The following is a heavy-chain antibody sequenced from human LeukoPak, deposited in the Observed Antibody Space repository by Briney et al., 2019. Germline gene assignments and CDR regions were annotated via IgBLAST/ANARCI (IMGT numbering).Heavy chain of an antibody. CDR2: ISGYSGNT. D-gene: IGHD3-22*01. J-gene: IGHJ4*02. CDR1: GYTFTSYG. CDR3: AREGYYDSSGAPDY. Sequence: GASVRVSCKASGYTFTSYGISWVRQAPGQGLEWMGWISGYSGNTNYAQKFQGRVTMTTDTSTSTAYMELRSLRSDDTAVYCCAREGYYDSSGAPDYWGQGTLVTVSS. V-gene: IGHV1-18*01.